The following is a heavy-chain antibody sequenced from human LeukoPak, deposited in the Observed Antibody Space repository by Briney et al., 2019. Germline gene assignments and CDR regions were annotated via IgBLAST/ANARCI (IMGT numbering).Heavy chain of an antibody. CDR2: ISGSGGST. V-gene: IGHV3-23*01. Sequence: GGSLRLSCAASGFTFSGYVMTWVRQPPGKGLQWVADISGSGGSTYYADSVKGRFTISRDNSKNTLYLQMNSLRAEDTAVYYCAKDQGDAFDIWGQGTMVTVSS. J-gene: IGHJ3*02. CDR3: AKDQGDAFDI. CDR1: GFTFSGYV.